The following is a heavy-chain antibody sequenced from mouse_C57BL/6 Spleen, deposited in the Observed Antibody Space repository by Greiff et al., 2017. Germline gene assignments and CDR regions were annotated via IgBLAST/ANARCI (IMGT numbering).Heavy chain of an antibody. CDR1: GYSITSGYY. Sequence: EVQLQESGPGLVKPSQSLSLTCSVTGYSITSGYYWNWIRQFPGNKLEWMGYISYDGSNNYNPSLKNRISITRDTSKNQFFLKLNSVTTEDTATYYCARGDDGYYGGFAYWGQGTLVTVSA. CDR2: ISYDGSN. V-gene: IGHV3-6*01. J-gene: IGHJ3*01. D-gene: IGHD2-3*01. CDR3: ARGDDGYYGGFAY.